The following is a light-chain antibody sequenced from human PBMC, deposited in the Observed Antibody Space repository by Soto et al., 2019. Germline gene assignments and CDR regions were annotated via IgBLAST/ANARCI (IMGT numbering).Light chain of an antibody. CDR3: QQANSFPWT. CDR1: QGLSTW. J-gene: IGKJ4*02. Sequence: DIPMTPSPSSVSASVGDRVTITCRASQGLSTWLAWYQQIPGKAPKLLIYAASSLQSGVPSRFSGSGSGTDFTLTISSLQPEDFATYYCQQANSFPWTFGEGTKVEIK. V-gene: IGKV1-12*02. CDR2: AAS.